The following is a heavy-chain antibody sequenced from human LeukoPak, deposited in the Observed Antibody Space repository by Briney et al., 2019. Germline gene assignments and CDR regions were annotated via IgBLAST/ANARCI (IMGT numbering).Heavy chain of an antibody. CDR3: ARHGRHLRFGDSHDYAFDV. CDR1: DGSISSYY. V-gene: IGHV4-4*09. J-gene: IGHJ3*01. CDR2: SHTSGNT. D-gene: IGHD3-10*01. Sequence: PSETLSLTCTVSDGSISSYYWSWIRQPPGKGLEGIGYSHTSGNTKYNLSLKSRVTLSVDTPRNQFSLRLNSVTAADTAIYYCARHGRHLRFGDSHDYAFDVWGQGTMVTVSS.